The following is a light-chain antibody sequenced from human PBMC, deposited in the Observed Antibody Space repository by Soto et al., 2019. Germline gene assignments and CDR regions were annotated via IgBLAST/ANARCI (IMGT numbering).Light chain of an antibody. CDR2: KAS. J-gene: IGKJ2*01. CDR1: ESISPW. CDR3: QQDKTYSRT. V-gene: IGKV1-5*03. Sequence: DIQMTQSPSTLSASVGDRVTITCRASESISPWLAWYQQKPGKAPKILIYKASSLESCVPSRFSGSDSGTEFALTISSLQPEAFATYYCQQDKTYSRTFGQGSKLEIK.